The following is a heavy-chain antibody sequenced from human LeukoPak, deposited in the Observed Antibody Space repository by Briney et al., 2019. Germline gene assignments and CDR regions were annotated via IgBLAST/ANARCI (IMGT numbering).Heavy chain of an antibody. CDR3: ARHRGYCSSTSCSYNWFDP. J-gene: IGHJ5*02. CDR2: ISYSGST. Sequence: SETLSLTCTVSGGSVGRGSYYWSWIRPSPGKGLEWIGYISYSGSTKYNPSLKSRVTMSVDTSKSRFSLKLSSVTAADTAVYYCARHRGYCSSTSCSYNWFDPWGQGTLVTVFS. CDR1: GGSVGRGSYY. D-gene: IGHD2-2*03. V-gene: IGHV4-61*01.